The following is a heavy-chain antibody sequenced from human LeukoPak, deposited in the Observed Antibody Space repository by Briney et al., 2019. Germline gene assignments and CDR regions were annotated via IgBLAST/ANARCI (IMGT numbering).Heavy chain of an antibody. J-gene: IGHJ5*02. V-gene: IGHV1-8*02. CDR2: MNPNSGNT. CDR3: ARGSLAAREARGGWFDP. Sequence: GSSVKVSCKASGGTFSSYAISWVRQATGQGLEWMGWMNPNSGNTGYAQKFQGRVTMTRNTSISTAYMELSSLRSEDTAVYYCARGSLAAREARGGWFDPWGQGTLVTVSS. D-gene: IGHD6-6*01. CDR1: GGTFSSYA.